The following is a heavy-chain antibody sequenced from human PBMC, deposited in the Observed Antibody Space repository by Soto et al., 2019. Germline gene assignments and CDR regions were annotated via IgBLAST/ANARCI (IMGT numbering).Heavy chain of an antibody. CDR1: GGSISSGGYY. CDR3: ARGDFGIRGVIDY. CDR2: INHSGST. D-gene: IGHD3-10*01. V-gene: IGHV4-31*03. J-gene: IGHJ4*02. Sequence: QVQLQESGPGLVKPSQTLSLTCTVSGGSISSGGYYWSWIRQHPGKGLEWIGEINHSGSTNYNPSLKSRVTISVDTSKNQFSLKLSSVTAADTAVYYCARGDFGIRGVIDYWGQGTLVTVSS.